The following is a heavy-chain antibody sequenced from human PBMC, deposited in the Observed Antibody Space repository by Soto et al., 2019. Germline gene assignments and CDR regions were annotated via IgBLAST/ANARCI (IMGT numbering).Heavy chain of an antibody. V-gene: IGHV3-33*01. Sequence: GSLRLSCAASGFTFSSYGMHWVRQAPGKGLEWVAVIWYDGSNKYYADSVKGRFTISRDNSKNTLYLQMNSLRAEDTAVYYCARDHPDYYDSSGYYAYWGQGTLVTVSS. J-gene: IGHJ4*02. D-gene: IGHD3-22*01. CDR1: GFTFSSYG. CDR2: IWYDGSNK. CDR3: ARDHPDYYDSSGYYAY.